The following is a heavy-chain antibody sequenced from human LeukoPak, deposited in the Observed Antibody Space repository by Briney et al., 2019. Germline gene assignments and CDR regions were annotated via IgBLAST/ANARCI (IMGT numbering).Heavy chain of an antibody. CDR3: TTGNWGPY. CDR2: IKRKTDAGTT. CDR1: GGSVSSSKW. Sequence: GTLSLTCVVSGGSVSSSKWWSWVRQPPGKGLEWVGRIKRKTDAGTTDYAAPVKGRFTISRDDSKNTLYLQMNSLKTEDTAVYYCTTGNWGPYWGQGTLVTVSS. J-gene: IGHJ4*02. V-gene: IGHV3-15*07. D-gene: IGHD7-27*01.